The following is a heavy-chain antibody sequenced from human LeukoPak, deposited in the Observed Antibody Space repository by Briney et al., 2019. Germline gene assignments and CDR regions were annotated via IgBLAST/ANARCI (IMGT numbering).Heavy chain of an antibody. CDR3: ARSSTAMDAFDI. J-gene: IGHJ3*02. CDR2: INSDGSST. V-gene: IGHV3-74*01. Sequence: GGSLRLSCAASGFTFSSYWMHWVRQAPGKGLVWVSRINSDGSSTSYADSVKGRFTISRDNAKNTLYLQMNSLRAEDTAVYYCARSSTAMDAFDIWGQGTMVTVSS. CDR1: GFTFSSYW. D-gene: IGHD5-18*01.